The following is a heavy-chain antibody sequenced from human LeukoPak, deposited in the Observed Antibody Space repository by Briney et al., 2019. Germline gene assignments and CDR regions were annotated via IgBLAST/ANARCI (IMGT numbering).Heavy chain of an antibody. CDR2: ISSNGGST. CDR1: GFTFSSYA. D-gene: IGHD3-22*01. J-gene: IGHJ4*02. Sequence: GGSLRLSCSASGFTFSSYAMHWVRQAPGKGLEYVSAISSNGGSTYYEDSVKGRFIISRDNSKNTLYLQMSSLRAEDTAVYYCVKAHLKLARSSGYFDYWGQGTLVTVSS. V-gene: IGHV3-64D*06. CDR3: VKAHLKLARSSGYFDY.